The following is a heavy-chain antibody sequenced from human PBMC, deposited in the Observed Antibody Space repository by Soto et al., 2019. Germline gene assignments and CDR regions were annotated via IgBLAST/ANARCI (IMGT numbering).Heavy chain of an antibody. Sequence: EVQLLESGGGLVQPGGSLRLSCAASGFTFRSYAMSWVRQAPGKGLEWVSTISGSGDSTYYADSVKGRFTISRDNSKSTLYQQMNSMRAEATAVYYGAKAINWNYDRGYFDYWGQGTLVTVSS. CDR1: GFTFRSYA. CDR3: AKAINWNYDRGYFDY. J-gene: IGHJ4*02. CDR2: ISGSGDST. D-gene: IGHD1-7*01. V-gene: IGHV3-23*01.